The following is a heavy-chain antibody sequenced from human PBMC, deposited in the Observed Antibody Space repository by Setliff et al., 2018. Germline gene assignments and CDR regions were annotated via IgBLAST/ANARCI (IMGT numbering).Heavy chain of an antibody. CDR2: ISSSGSTI. D-gene: IGHD4-4*01. Sequence: PGGSLRLSCAASGFTFSSYEMNWVRQAPGKGLEWVSYISSSGSTIYYADSVKGRFTISRDNAKNSLYLQMNSLRAEDTAVYYCARSGLDSNSPPFDYWGQGTLVTVSS. CDR3: ARSGLDSNSPPFDY. J-gene: IGHJ4*02. V-gene: IGHV3-48*03. CDR1: GFTFSSYE.